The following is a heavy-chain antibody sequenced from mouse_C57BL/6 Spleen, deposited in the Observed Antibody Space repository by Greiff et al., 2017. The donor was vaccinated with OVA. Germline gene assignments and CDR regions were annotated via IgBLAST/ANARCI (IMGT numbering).Heavy chain of an antibody. D-gene: IGHD1-1*01. CDR3: AHYYGSSLAWFAY. J-gene: IGHJ3*01. Sequence: EVKLVESGPGLVKPSQSLSLTCSVTGYSITSGYYWNWLRQFPGNKLEWMGYISYDGSNNYNPSLKNRISITRDTSKNQFFLKLNSVTTEDTATYYCAHYYGSSLAWFAYWGQGTLVTVSA. CDR2: ISYDGSN. CDR1: GYSITSGYY. V-gene: IGHV3-6*01.